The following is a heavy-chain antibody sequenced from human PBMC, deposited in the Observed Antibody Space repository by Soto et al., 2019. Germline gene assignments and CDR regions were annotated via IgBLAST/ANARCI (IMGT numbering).Heavy chain of an antibody. CDR1: GFSLTTDGLG. CDR2: IFWNGDR. CDR3: TRRPHPVYGDSVFDY. J-gene: IGHJ4*02. Sequence: QVTLKESGPTLVKPTQTLTMTCTFSGFSLTTDGLGVGWIRQPPGKALEWLALIFWNGDRRYSPSLKSRLTTASDTSRIKVILTMTNMDPADTATYFCTRRPHPVYGDSVFDYWGQGVLVSVSS. D-gene: IGHD4-17*01. V-gene: IGHV2-5*01.